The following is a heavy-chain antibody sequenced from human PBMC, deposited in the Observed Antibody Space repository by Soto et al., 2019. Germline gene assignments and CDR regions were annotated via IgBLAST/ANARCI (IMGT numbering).Heavy chain of an antibody. CDR3: ARGLIGSQYYFDY. D-gene: IGHD6-19*01. Sequence: QVQLVESGGGVVQPGRSLRLSCAASGFTFSSYAMHWVRQAPGKGLEWVAVISYDGSNKYYADSVKGRFTISRDNSKNTLYLQMNSLRAEDTAVYYCARGLIGSQYYFDYWGQGTLVTFSS. V-gene: IGHV3-30-3*01. CDR1: GFTFSSYA. CDR2: ISYDGSNK. J-gene: IGHJ4*02.